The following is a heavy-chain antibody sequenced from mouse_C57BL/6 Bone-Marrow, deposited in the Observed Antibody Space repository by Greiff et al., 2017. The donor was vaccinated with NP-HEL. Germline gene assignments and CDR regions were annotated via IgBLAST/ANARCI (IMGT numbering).Heavy chain of an antibody. Sequence: EVKLQESGPGLAKPSQTLSLTCSVTGYSITSDYWNWIRKFPGNKLEYMGYISYSGSTYYNPSLKSRISITRDTSKNQYYLQLNSVTTEDTATYYCARCPITTVPSSFYAMDYWGQGTSVTVSS. CDR2: ISYSGST. V-gene: IGHV3-8*01. J-gene: IGHJ4*01. CDR1: GYSITSDY. D-gene: IGHD1-1*01. CDR3: ARCPITTVPSSFYAMDY.